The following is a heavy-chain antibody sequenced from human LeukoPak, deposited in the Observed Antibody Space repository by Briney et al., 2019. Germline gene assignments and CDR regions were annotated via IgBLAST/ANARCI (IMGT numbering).Heavy chain of an antibody. CDR3: ARGAEWLVPAAVDY. CDR1: GGTFSSYA. Sequence: AVKVSCKASGGTFSSYAISWVRQAPGQGLEWMGGIIPIFGTANYAQKFQGRVTITADESTSTAYMELSSLRSEDTAVYYCARGAEWLVPAAVDYWGQGTLVTVSS. J-gene: IGHJ4*02. V-gene: IGHV1-69*01. CDR2: IIPIFGTA. D-gene: IGHD2-2*01.